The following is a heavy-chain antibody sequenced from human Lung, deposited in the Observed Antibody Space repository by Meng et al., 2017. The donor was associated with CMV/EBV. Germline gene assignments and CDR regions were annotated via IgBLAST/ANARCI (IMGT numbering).Heavy chain of an antibody. V-gene: IGHV3-33*06. CDR1: GLTFSSHG. CDR3: AKDIVVVPAPYYYYYGMDV. CDR2: IWYDGSNK. Sequence: SCAASGLTFSSHGMHWVRQAPGKGLEWVAVIWYDGSNKYYADSVKGRFTISRDNSKNTLYLQMNSLRAEDTAVYYCAKDIVVVPAPYYYYYGMDVWXQGTTVTVSS. D-gene: IGHD2-2*01. J-gene: IGHJ6*02.